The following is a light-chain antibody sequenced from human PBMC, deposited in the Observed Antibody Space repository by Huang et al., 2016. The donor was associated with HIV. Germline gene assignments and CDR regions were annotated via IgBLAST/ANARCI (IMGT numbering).Light chain of an antibody. CDR2: AGS. V-gene: IGKV1-39*01. CDR3: QQSYDSLST. J-gene: IGKJ2*01. CDR1: QSVSTY. Sequence: DIQMTQFPSSLSASVGDRVSVTCRTGQSVSTYLNWYQQKPGKAPKLLIYAGSILLSGVPSRFNASGSGTEFIFTISSLQPEDFGIYYCQQSYDSLSTFGHGTKVEMK.